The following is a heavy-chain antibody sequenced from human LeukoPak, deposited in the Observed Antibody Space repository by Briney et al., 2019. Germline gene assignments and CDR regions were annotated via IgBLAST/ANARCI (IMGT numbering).Heavy chain of an antibody. CDR1: GFSFSGHW. V-gene: IGHV3-74*01. Sequence: GGSLRLSCTASGFSFSGHWMHWARQLPGKGLVWVSRVSPTGSTTSYADSVKGRFTVSRDNAKNTLYLQVNNLRAEDTAVYYCARGPNSNWSGLDFWGQGTLLTVSS. CDR2: VSPTGSTT. D-gene: IGHD6-6*01. CDR3: ARGPNSNWSGLDF. J-gene: IGHJ4*02.